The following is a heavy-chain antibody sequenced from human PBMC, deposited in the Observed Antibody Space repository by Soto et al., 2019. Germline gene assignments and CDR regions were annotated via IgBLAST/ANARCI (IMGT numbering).Heavy chain of an antibody. D-gene: IGHD3-22*01. J-gene: IGHJ4*02. CDR1: GFTFDDFG. CDR3: AKEMFPRTVLDSSSPWGDY. V-gene: IGHV3-30*18. Sequence: QVQLVESGGGVVQPGTSLKLSCAASGFTFDDFGFHWVRQAPGKGLEWVATLPYDGSHEYYADSVKGRFTISRDNSKITLYLQMNSLKTEDTAMYYCAKEMFPRTVLDSSSPWGDYWGQGTLVTVSS. CDR2: LPYDGSHE.